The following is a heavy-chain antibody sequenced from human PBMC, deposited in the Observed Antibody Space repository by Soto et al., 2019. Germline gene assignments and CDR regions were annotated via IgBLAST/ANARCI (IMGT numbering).Heavy chain of an antibody. J-gene: IGHJ4*02. D-gene: IGHD3-3*01. Sequence: EVQLVESGGGLVQPGGSLRLSCAASGFTVSTNYMSWVRQAPGKGLEWVTVIYSGGATYYADSVRGRFTLSRHNSKNTLYLQMNSLRAEDTAVYYCARGPARYDPFDYWGQGTLVTVSS. CDR1: GFTVSTNY. V-gene: IGHV3-53*04. CDR2: IYSGGAT. CDR3: ARGPARYDPFDY.